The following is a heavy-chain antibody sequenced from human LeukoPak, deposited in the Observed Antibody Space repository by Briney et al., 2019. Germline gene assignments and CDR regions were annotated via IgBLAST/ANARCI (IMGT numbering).Heavy chain of an antibody. Sequence: PSETLSLTCTVSGGSISSSSYYWGWIRQPPGKGLEWIGSIYYSGSTYYNPSLKSRVTISVDTSKNQFSLKLSSVTAADTAVYYCARVAQRRRFLEWPGLQRTGWFDPWGQGTLVTVSS. J-gene: IGHJ5*02. CDR3: ARVAQRRRFLEWPGLQRTGWFDP. CDR2: IYYSGST. V-gene: IGHV4-39*01. D-gene: IGHD3-3*01. CDR1: GGSISSSSYY.